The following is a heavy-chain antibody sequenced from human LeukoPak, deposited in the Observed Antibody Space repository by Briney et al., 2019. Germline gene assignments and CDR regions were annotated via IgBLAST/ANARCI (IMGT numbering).Heavy chain of an antibody. V-gene: IGHV4-30-2*01. CDR3: ARVKGYFDWLLLGRTGYYFDY. CDR1: GGSLSSGGYS. J-gene: IGHJ4*02. Sequence: SETLSLTCAVSGGSLSSGGYSWSWIRQPPGKGLEWIGYIYHSGSTYYNPSLKSRVTISVDRSKNQFSLKLSSVTAADTAVYYCARVKGYFDWLLLGRTGYYFDYWGQGTLVTVSS. D-gene: IGHD3-9*01. CDR2: IYHSGST.